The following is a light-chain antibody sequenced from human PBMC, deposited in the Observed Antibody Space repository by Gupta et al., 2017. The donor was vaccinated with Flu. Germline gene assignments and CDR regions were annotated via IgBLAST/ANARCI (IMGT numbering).Light chain of an antibody. Sequence: SDVGAYNYVSWYQQHPGKAPKLMIYEVSNRPSGVSNRFSGSKSGNTASLTISVLQAEDEADYYCSSYTISSTLDWVFGGGTKLTVL. CDR2: EVS. V-gene: IGLV2-14*01. CDR1: SDVGAYNY. J-gene: IGLJ3*02. CDR3: SSYTISSTLDWV.